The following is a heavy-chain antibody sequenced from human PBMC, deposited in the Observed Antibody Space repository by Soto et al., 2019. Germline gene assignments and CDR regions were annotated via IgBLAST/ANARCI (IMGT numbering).Heavy chain of an antibody. CDR3: VKDLHSGHEGFFHH. D-gene: IGHD5-12*01. Sequence: QVQLVQSGAEVKKPGASVKVSCKASGYTFTSYDINWVRQATGQGLEWMGWMNPDTGNTGYAQKFQGRVTTTRTTAISTAYMDLSGLRSEDTAVYYCVKDLHSGHEGFFHHWGQGTLVTVSS. CDR1: GYTFTSYD. J-gene: IGHJ1*01. CDR2: MNPDTGNT. V-gene: IGHV1-8*01.